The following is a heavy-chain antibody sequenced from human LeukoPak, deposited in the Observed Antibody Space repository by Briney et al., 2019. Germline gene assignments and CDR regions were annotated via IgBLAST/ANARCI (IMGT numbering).Heavy chain of an antibody. V-gene: IGHV1-2*02. CDR3: AREGPLWGLWFGELPGG. Sequence: ASVKVSCKASGYTFTGYYMHWVRQAPGQGLEWMGWINPNSGGTNYAQKLQGRVTMTTDTSTSTAYMELRSLRSDDTAVHYCAREGPLWGLWFGELPGGWGQGTLVTVSS. CDR2: INPNSGGT. CDR1: GYTFTGYY. D-gene: IGHD3-10*01. J-gene: IGHJ1*01.